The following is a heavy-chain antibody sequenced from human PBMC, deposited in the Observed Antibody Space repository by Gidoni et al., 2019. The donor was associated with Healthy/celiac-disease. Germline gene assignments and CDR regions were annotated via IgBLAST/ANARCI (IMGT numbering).Heavy chain of an antibody. D-gene: IGHD6-13*01. J-gene: IGHJ4*02. CDR1: GGSISSGGYS. CDR2: IYHSGST. Sequence: QLQLQESGSGLVKPSQTLSLTCAVSGGSISSGGYSWRWIRQPPGKGLEWIGYIYHSGSTYYNPSLKSRVTISVDRSKNQFSLKLSSVTAADTAVYYCARRTETYRAADYWGQGTLVTVSS. V-gene: IGHV4-30-2*01. CDR3: ARRTETYRAADY.